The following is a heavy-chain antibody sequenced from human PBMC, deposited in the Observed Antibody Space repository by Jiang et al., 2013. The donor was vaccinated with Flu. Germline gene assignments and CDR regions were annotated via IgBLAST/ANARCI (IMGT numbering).Heavy chain of an antibody. J-gene: IGHJ2*01. CDR2: ISGDGGVT. V-gene: IGHV3-23*01. CDR1: GFTFTSHV. Sequence: RLSCAASGFTFTSHVMNWVRQAPGKGLEWVSAISGDGGVTYYADSVKGRFTISRDNSKSIVSLQMNGLRAEDTAVYYCAKRSNWGYDDWYFDLWGRGTLVTVSS. CDR3: AKRSNWGYDDWYFDL. D-gene: IGHD7-27*01.